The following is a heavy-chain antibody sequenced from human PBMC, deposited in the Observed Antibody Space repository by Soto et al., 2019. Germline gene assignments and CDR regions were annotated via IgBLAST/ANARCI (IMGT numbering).Heavy chain of an antibody. CDR3: AKHWGIAAASAAFDM. J-gene: IGHJ3*02. D-gene: IGHD6-13*01. CDR2: VDRTGSPL. V-gene: IGHV3-11*01. CDR1: GFTFSDYY. Sequence: PGGSLRLSCAASGFTFSDYYMGWVRQAPGKGLEWISFVDRTGSPLFYADSVKGRFTISRDNAKNSLFLQMNYLRAEDTALYYCAKHWGIAAASAAFDMWGQGTMVTVSS.